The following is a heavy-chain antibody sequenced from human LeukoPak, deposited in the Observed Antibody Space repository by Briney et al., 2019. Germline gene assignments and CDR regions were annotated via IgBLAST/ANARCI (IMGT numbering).Heavy chain of an antibody. J-gene: IGHJ5*02. Sequence: SETLSLTCTVSGGSISSSSYYWGWLRQPPGKGLEWIGSIHYSGSTYYNPSLKSRVTISVDTSKNQFSLKLSSVTAADTAVYYCARDTRGGVYSTFNWFDPWGQGTLVTVSS. V-gene: IGHV4-39*07. CDR2: IHYSGST. CDR3: ARDTRGGVYSTFNWFDP. CDR1: GGSISSSSYY. D-gene: IGHD5-12*01.